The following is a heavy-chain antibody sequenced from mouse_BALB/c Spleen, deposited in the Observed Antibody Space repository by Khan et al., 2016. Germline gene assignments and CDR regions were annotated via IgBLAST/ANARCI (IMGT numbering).Heavy chain of an antibody. CDR2: IDTYDSET. CDR3: ARAYGTTHHYAMYY. CDR1: GYTFTSYW. D-gene: IGHD1-1*01. Sequence: QVQLQQSGAELVRPGASVKLSCKASGYTFTSYWMNWVKQRPEQGLEWIGRIDTYDSETHYNQKFKDKARLTVDKSSSTDYMQLSSLTSEDSAVYSYARAYGTTHHYAMYYGEHGTSVTFSS. J-gene: IGHJ4*01. V-gene: IGHV1-52*01.